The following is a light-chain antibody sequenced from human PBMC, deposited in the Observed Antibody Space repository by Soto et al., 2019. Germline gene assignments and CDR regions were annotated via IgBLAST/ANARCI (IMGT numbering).Light chain of an antibody. CDR1: QSVGSN. Sequence: EIVMTQSPATLSVSPGERATLSCRASQSVGSNLAWYQQKPGQAPRLLIYGASTRATGIPARFSGSGSGTEFTLTISSLQSEDFAVYYCQQYSNWTPGTFGKGTKVDIK. J-gene: IGKJ1*01. V-gene: IGKV3-15*01. CDR3: QQYSNWTPGT. CDR2: GAS.